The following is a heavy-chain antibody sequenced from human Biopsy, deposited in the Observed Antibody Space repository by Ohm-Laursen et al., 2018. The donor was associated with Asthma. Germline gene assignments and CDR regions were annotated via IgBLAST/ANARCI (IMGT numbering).Heavy chain of an antibody. D-gene: IGHD3-22*01. V-gene: IGHV3-53*01. CDR1: GFTVSTNG. CDR2: IYSGGGT. CDR3: ARGDSSNWSHYYFDY. Sequence: SLRLSCTASGFTVSTNGMSWVRQPPGKGLEWVSVIYSGGGTYYADSVQGRFTISRDYSKNTLYLQMHSLRAEDTAVYYCARGDSSNWSHYYFDYWGQGTLVTVSS. J-gene: IGHJ4*02.